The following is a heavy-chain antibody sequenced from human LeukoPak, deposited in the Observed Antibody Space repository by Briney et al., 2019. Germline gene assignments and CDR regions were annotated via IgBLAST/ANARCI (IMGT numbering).Heavy chain of an antibody. Sequence: GGSLRLSCAASGFTFSSYAMHWVRQAPGKGLEYVSAISSNGGSTYYANSVKGRFTISRDNSKNTLYLQMGSLRAEDMAVYYSARSEVHYDFWSGYSQHYYGMDVWGQGTTVTVSS. J-gene: IGHJ6*02. V-gene: IGHV3-64*01. D-gene: IGHD3-3*01. CDR1: GFTFSSYA. CDR2: ISSNGGST. CDR3: ARSEVHYDFWSGYSQHYYGMDV.